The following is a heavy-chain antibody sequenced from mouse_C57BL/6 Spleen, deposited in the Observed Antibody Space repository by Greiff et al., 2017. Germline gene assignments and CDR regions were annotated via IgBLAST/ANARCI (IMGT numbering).Heavy chain of an antibody. CDR1: GYTFTGYD. J-gene: IGHJ3*01. CDR2: INPKGGST. D-gene: IGHD1-1*02. Sequence: QVQLQQSGAELVRPGASVRLSCKASGYTFTGYDISWVKQRTGQGLEWMGEINPKGGSTNYNEKFKGKATLTVAKPSSTAYIELHSLTSEDSAVYCCASAPVGGGFGFACWGTGTTVTVAA. V-gene: IGHV1-81*01. CDR3: ASAPVGGGFGFAC.